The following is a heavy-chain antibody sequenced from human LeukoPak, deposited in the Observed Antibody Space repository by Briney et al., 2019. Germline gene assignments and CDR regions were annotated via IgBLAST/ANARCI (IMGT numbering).Heavy chain of an antibody. J-gene: IGHJ4*02. CDR2: TYYNSKWYN. CDR3: AKDSGWRFDH. Sequence: SQTLSLTWAISGXSVSSNSTAWNWIRQSPSRGREWLGRTYYNSKWYNDYAVSLKSRITINPDTSKNQFSLQLNSVTPEDTAVYYCAKDSGWRFDHWGQGTLVTVTS. V-gene: IGHV6-1*01. CDR1: GXSVSSNSTA. D-gene: IGHD6-19*01.